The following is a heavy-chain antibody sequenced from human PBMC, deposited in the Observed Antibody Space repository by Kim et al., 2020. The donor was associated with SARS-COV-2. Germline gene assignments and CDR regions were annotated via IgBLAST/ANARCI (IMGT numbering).Heavy chain of an antibody. CDR1: GFTFSSYS. V-gene: IGHV3-48*04. D-gene: IGHD1-26*01. J-gene: IGHJ6*02. CDR3: ARGRIVGATKHYYYGMDV. CDR2: ISSSSSTI. Sequence: GGSLRLSCAASGFTFSSYSMNWVRQAPGKGLEWVSYISSSSSTIYYADSVKGRFTISRDNAKNSLYLQMNSLRAEDTAVYYCARGRIVGATKHYYYGMDVCGQGNTATVS.